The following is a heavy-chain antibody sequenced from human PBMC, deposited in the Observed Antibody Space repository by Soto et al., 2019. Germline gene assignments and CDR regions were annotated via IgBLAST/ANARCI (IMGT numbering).Heavy chain of an antibody. CDR3: VRQLSHICDS. CDR2: ISLGTSDI. D-gene: IGHD3-3*02. V-gene: IGHV5-51*01. Sequence: PGESLKISCKGVGYKFVSAWIGWVRQMPGKGLEWMGIISLGTSDIRYRRSCRGHVTISADEAVSTSYLQWSSLKASDTAMYYCVRQLSHICDSWGQGTLVTVSS. J-gene: IGHJ4*02. CDR1: GYKFVSAW.